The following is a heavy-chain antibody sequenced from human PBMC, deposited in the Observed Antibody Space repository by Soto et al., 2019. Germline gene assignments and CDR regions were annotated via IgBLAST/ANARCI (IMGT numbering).Heavy chain of an antibody. Sequence: GASVKVSCKASGYTFTSYYMHWVRQAPGQGRAWMGIINPSGGSTSYAQMLRGRVTMTRDTSTSTVYMELSSLRSEDTAVYYCARGSTLIVWWGQGTLVTVSS. D-gene: IGHD3-22*01. V-gene: IGHV1-46*04. J-gene: IGHJ4*02. CDR1: GYTFTSYY. CDR2: INPSGGST. CDR3: ARGSTLIVW.